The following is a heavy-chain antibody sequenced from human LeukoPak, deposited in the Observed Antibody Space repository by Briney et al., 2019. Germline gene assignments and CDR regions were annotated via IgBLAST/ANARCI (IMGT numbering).Heavy chain of an antibody. Sequence: GGSLRLSCAASGLTVSSNCMSWVRQAPGKGLEWVSLIYSGGSTYYTDSVKGRFTISRDNSKNTLYLQMNSLRAEDTAVYYCAKDDMTTVTTAYYFDYWGQGTLVTVSS. CDR3: AKDDMTTVTTAYYFDY. CDR2: IYSGGST. V-gene: IGHV3-53*01. CDR1: GLTVSSNC. D-gene: IGHD4-17*01. J-gene: IGHJ4*02.